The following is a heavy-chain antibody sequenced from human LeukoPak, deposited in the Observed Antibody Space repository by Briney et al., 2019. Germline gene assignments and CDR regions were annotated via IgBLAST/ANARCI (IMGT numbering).Heavy chain of an antibody. Sequence: GGSLRLSCAASGFTFSSYWMTWVRQAPGKGLEWVSSISSSSSYIYYADSVKGRFTISRDNAKNSLYLQMNSLRAEDTAVYYCARDMNSGYFDWLLWGRCPDYWGQGTLVTVSS. D-gene: IGHD3-9*01. CDR3: ARDMNSGYFDWLLWGRCPDY. V-gene: IGHV3-21*01. CDR2: ISSSSSYI. J-gene: IGHJ4*02. CDR1: GFTFSSYW.